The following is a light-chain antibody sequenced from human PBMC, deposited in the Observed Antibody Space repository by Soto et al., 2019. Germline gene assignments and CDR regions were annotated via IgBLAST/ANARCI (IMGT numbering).Light chain of an antibody. CDR1: QSISSN. CDR3: QQYNNWPPLFT. V-gene: IGKV3-15*01. CDR2: DAS. Sequence: EIVMTQSPATLSVSPGERATLSCRASQSISSNLAWYQQKPGQAPRLLIYDASTRATGIPPRFSGSGSGTEFTLTIIILQSEDFAGYYCQQYNNWPPLFTFVPGTKVDIK. J-gene: IGKJ3*01.